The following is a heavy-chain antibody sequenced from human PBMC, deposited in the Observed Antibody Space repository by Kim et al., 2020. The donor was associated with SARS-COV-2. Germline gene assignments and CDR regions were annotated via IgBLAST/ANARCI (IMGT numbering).Heavy chain of an antibody. Sequence: GGSLRLSCSASGFTFSSYAMHWVRQAPGKGLEYVSAISSNGGSTYYADSVKGRFTISRDNSKNTLYLQMSSLRAEDTAVYYCVRRQLRGGSGFDIWGQGTMVTVSS. CDR3: VRRQLRGGSGFDI. D-gene: IGHD3-10*01. V-gene: IGHV3-64D*09. CDR1: GFTFSSYA. J-gene: IGHJ3*02. CDR2: ISSNGGST.